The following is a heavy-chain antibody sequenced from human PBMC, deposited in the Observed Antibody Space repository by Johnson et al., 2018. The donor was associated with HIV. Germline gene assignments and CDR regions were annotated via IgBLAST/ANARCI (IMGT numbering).Heavy chain of an antibody. D-gene: IGHD2-15*01. Sequence: QVQLVESGGGVVQPGRSLRLSCAASGFTFSSYAMHWVRQAPGKGLEWVAVISYDGSNKYYADSVKGRFTISRDNSKNTLYLQMNSLRAGDTAVYYCARGACSGAFCYCGGAFDIWGQGTMVTVSS. CDR1: GFTFSSYA. J-gene: IGHJ3*02. CDR3: ARGACSGAFCYCGGAFDI. V-gene: IGHV3-30-3*01. CDR2: ISYDGSNK.